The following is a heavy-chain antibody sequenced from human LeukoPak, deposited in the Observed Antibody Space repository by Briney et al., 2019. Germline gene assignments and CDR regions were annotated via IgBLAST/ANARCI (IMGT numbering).Heavy chain of an antibody. J-gene: IGHJ4*02. V-gene: IGHV5-51*01. D-gene: IGHD6-19*01. CDR1: GYSFTSYW. CDR2: IYPGDSDT. CDR3: ARAEQWLDYYFDY. Sequence: GESLKISCTGSGYSFTSYWIGWVRQMPVKGLEWMGIIYPGDSDTRYSTSFQGQVTISADKSISTAYLQWSSLKASDTAVYYCARAEQWLDYYFDYWGQGTLVTVSS.